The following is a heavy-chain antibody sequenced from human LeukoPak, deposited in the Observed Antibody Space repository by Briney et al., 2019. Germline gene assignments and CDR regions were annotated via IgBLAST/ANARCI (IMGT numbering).Heavy chain of an antibody. V-gene: IGHV1-46*01. D-gene: IGHD5-18*01. CDR3: ARVIIELWEPDY. CDR2: INPSGGST. J-gene: IGHJ4*02. Sequence: GASVKVSCKASGYTFTGYYMHWVRQAPGQGLEWMGIINPSGGSTSYAQKFQGRVTMTRDMSTSTVYMELSSLRSEDTAVYYCARVIIELWEPDYWGQGTLVTVSS. CDR1: GYTFTGYY.